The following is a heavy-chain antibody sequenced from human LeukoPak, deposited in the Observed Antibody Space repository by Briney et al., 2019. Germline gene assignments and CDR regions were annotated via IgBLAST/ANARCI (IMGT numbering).Heavy chain of an antibody. CDR1: GGSISSSIYY. V-gene: IGHV4-39*01. Sequence: PSETLSLTCSLSGGSISSSIYYWGWIRQPPGKGLEWIGSIYYSGSTYYNPSLKSRVTISVDTSKNQFSLKLSSVTAADTAVYYCARLGRYYGSGSYYNEDYWGQGTLVTVSS. CDR3: ARLGRYYGSGSYYNEDY. J-gene: IGHJ4*02. CDR2: IYYSGST. D-gene: IGHD3-10*01.